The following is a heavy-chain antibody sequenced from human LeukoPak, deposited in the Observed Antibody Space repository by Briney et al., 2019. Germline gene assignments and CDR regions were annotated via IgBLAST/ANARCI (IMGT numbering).Heavy chain of an antibody. CDR2: INHSGST. J-gene: IGHJ2*01. D-gene: IGHD6-13*01. V-gene: IGHV4-34*01. Sequence: SETLSLTCAVKDGSFSGYYWSWIRQPPGKGLEWIGEINHSGSTNYNPSLKSRVTISVDTSKNQFSLKVNSVTTADTAVYYCARMIAAAGTEYFDLWGRGTLVTVSS. CDR1: DGSFSGYY. CDR3: ARMIAAAGTEYFDL.